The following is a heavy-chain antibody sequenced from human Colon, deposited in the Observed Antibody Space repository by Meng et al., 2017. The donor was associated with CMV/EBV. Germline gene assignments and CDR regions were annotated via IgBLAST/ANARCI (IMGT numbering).Heavy chain of an antibody. V-gene: IGHV3-21*01. Sequence: GGSLRLSCAASGFTFSSYSMNWVRQAPGKGLEWVSCITSSSSYIYYADSVKGRYTISRDNARNSLYLQMNSLRAEDTAVYYCARVSHGYSSGRWGQGTLVTVSS. CDR3: ARVSHGYSSGR. CDR2: ITSSSSYI. D-gene: IGHD6-19*01. CDR1: GFTFSSYS. J-gene: IGHJ4*02.